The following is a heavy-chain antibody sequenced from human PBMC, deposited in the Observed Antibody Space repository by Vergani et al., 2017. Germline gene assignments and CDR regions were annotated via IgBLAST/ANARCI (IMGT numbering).Heavy chain of an antibody. D-gene: IGHD3-22*01. CDR1: GYTFTGYY. CDR2: INTNTGNP. J-gene: IGHJ6*02. Sequence: QVQLVQSGAEVKRPGASVKVSCKASGYTFTGYYLHWVRLAPGQGLEWMGWINTNTGNPTYAQGFTGRFVFSLDTSVSTAYLQISSLKAEDTAVYYCARDRYYDSSGYYYSYYYGMDVWGQGTTVTVSS. CDR3: ARDRYYDSSGYYYSYYYGMDV. V-gene: IGHV7-4-1*02.